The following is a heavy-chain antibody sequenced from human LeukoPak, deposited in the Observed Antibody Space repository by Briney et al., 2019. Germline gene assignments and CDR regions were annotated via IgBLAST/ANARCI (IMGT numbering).Heavy chain of an antibody. CDR1: GGSISSYY. CDR3: AREDSSSWTPSNWFDP. J-gene: IGHJ5*02. V-gene: IGHV4-59*01. D-gene: IGHD6-13*01. CDR2: IYYSGST. Sequence: PSETLSLTCAVSGGSISSYYWSWIRQPPGKGLEWIGYIYYSGSTNYNPSLKSRVTISVDTSKNQFSLKLSSVTAADTAVYYCAREDSSSWTPSNWFDPWGQGTLVTVSS.